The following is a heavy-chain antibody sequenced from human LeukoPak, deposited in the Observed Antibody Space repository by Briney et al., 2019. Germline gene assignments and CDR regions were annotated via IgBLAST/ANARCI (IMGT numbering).Heavy chain of an antibody. V-gene: IGHV4-34*01. D-gene: IGHD5-24*01. CDR1: GGSFSDYY. J-gene: IGHJ3*02. CDR2: INRSGST. CDR3: ARPTIALLAFDI. Sequence: SETLSLTCAVYGGSFSDYYWSWIRQPPGKGLEWIGEINRSGSTNSNPSLKSRVTISIDTSKNQFSLKLSSVTAADTAVYYCARPTIALLAFDIWGQGTMVTVSS.